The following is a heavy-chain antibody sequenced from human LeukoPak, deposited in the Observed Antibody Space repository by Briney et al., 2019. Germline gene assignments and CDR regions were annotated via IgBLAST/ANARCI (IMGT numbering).Heavy chain of an antibody. CDR1: GGSISSYY. D-gene: IGHD4-17*01. CDR2: IYYSGST. V-gene: IGHV4-59*01. CDR3: ARAGGLTTAPRDLDL. J-gene: IGHJ2*01. Sequence: SETLSLTCTVSGGSISSYYWSWIRQPPGKGLEWIGYIYYSGSTNYNPSLKSRVTISVDTSKNKFSLKLNSVTAADTAVYYCARAGGLTTAPRDLDLWGRGTLVTVSS.